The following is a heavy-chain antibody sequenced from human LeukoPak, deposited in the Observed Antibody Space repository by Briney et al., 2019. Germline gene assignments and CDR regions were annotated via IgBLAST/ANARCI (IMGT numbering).Heavy chain of an antibody. CDR2: IQTDGRDK. V-gene: IGHV3-30*02. J-gene: IGHJ4*02. Sequence: GGSLRLSCAASGIDFRASGMHWVRQAPGMGLEWVTFIQTDGRDKYYAASVAGRFTISRDNSKNTVYLNMNNLRPDDTALYYCAREGGTVVIGRFDYGGKGTLVTVPS. CDR1: GIDFRASG. CDR3: AREGGTVVIGRFDY. D-gene: IGHD2-2*01.